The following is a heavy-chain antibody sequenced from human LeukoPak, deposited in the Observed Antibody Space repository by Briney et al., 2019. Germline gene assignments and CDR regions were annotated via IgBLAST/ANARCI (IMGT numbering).Heavy chain of an antibody. CDR3: AKASTGYSSSWYSKALAEYFQH. V-gene: IGHV3-23*01. Sequence: GGSLRLSCAASGFTFSSYAMNWVRQAPGKGLEWVSTISGSGDRTYYADSVKGRFTISRDNSKNTLYLQMNSLRAEDTAVYYCAKASTGYSSSWYSKALAEYFQHWGQGTLVTVSS. CDR1: GFTFSSYA. J-gene: IGHJ1*01. D-gene: IGHD6-13*01. CDR2: ISGSGDRT.